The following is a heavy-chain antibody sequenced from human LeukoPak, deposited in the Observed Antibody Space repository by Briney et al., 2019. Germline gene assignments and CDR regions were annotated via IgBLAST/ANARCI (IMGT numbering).Heavy chain of an antibody. Sequence: GRSLRLSCAASGFIFSSYAMSWVRQAPGKGLEWVSPISGSGDTTYYADSVKGRFTISRDNSKNTLYLQMNSLRAEDTAVYYCAKDSAYNSRWYSSFDHWGQGTLVTVSS. CDR3: AKDSAYNSRWYSSFDH. J-gene: IGHJ4*02. CDR1: GFIFSSYA. D-gene: IGHD6-13*01. V-gene: IGHV3-23*01. CDR2: ISGSGDTT.